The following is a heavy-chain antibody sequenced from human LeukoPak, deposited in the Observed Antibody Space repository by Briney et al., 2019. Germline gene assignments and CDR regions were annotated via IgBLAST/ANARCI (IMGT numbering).Heavy chain of an antibody. CDR1: GFTFSSYT. D-gene: IGHD2-2*01. V-gene: IGHV3-23*01. CDR3: AKSTSTSGLDY. Sequence: GRSLRLSCAASGFTFSSYTMNRVRQAPGKGLEWVSGSNSDGSLYYADFVKGRFTISRDKSKNTLYLQMSSLRTEDTAVYYCAKSTSTSGLDYWGQGTQVTVSP. CDR2: SNSDGSL. J-gene: IGHJ4*02.